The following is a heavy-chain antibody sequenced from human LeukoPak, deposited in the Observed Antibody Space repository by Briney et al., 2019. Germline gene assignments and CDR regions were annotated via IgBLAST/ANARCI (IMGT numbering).Heavy chain of an antibody. CDR2: INPNSGGT. CDR3: ARDMTSSSWPSMSV. CDR1: GYTFTGYY. J-gene: IGHJ4*02. V-gene: IGHV1-2*02. D-gene: IGHD6-13*01. Sequence: ASVKVSCKASGYTFTGYYMYWVRQAPGQGLEWMGWINPNSGGTNYAQKFQGRVTMTRDTSISTAYMELSRLRSDDTAVYYCARDMTSSSWPSMSVWGQGTLVTVSS.